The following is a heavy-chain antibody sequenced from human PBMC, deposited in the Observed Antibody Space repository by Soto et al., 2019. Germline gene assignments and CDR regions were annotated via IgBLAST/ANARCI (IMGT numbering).Heavy chain of an antibody. CDR3: ARHPQTSSGNHDAFDI. D-gene: IGHD1-26*01. Sequence: SVKVSCKGSGGTFSTYAISWVRQAPGQGFEWMGGIIPMFDTANYAQKFQGRVTITADESTTTAYMELSSLRSEDTAVYYCARHPQTSSGNHDAFDIWGQGTMVTVSS. CDR1: GGTFSTYA. CDR2: IIPMFDTA. J-gene: IGHJ3*02. V-gene: IGHV1-69*13.